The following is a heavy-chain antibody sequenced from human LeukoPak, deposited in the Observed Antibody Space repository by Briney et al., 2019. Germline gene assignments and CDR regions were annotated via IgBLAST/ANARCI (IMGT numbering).Heavy chain of an antibody. D-gene: IGHD6-6*01. CDR1: GYSFTSYW. V-gene: IGHV5-51*01. CDR2: IYPGDSDT. CDR3: ARLAVAARPETNWFDP. J-gene: IGHJ5*02. Sequence: GEALKISCKGSGYSFTSYWIGWVRQMPGKGLVWLGIIYPGDSDTTYSPSFQGQVTISADKSISTAYLQWSSLKASDTAMYYCARLAVAARPETNWFDPWGQGTLVTVSS.